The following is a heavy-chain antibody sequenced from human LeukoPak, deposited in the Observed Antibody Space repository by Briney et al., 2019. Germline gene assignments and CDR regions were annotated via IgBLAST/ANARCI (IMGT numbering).Heavy chain of an antibody. J-gene: IGHJ4*02. D-gene: IGHD6-6*01. CDR1: RFTFRNHW. CDR3: ARDQRVTGRPDIDY. CDR2: ISSDGSST. Sequence: GGSLRLSCAASRFTFRNHWMHWVSQTQGKGMVWVSRISSDGSSTTYEDSVKGRFTISRDNAKNTLYLQMNNLRAEDTAMYYCARDQRVTGRPDIDYWGQGTLVIVSS. V-gene: IGHV3-74*03.